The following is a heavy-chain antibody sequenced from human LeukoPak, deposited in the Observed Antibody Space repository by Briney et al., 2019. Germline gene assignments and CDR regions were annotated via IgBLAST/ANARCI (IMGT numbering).Heavy chain of an antibody. CDR1: GFTFDDYA. Sequence: PGGSLRLSCAASGFTFDDYAMHWVLQAPGKGLEWVSGISWNSGSIGYADSVKGRFTISRDNAKNSLYLQMNSLRAEDTALYYCAKDMGYYDSSGYSALFDYWGQGTLVTVSS. CDR3: AKDMGYYDSSGYSALFDY. V-gene: IGHV3-9*01. D-gene: IGHD3-22*01. CDR2: ISWNSGSI. J-gene: IGHJ4*02.